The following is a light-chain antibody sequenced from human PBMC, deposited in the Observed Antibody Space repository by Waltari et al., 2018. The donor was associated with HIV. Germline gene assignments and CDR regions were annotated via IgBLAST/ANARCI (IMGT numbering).Light chain of an antibody. V-gene: IGLV2-14*03. J-gene: IGLJ2*01. Sequence: SALTQPASVSGSPGQSITISCSGTSGDVGGYNFVSWDQKHPGKAPKLIIYNVSSRPSGVSIRFSGSRSANTASLTISGLQVEDEDDYFCSSYTSSGPRYVLFGGGTRLTVL. CDR2: NVS. CDR3: SSYTSSGPRYVL. CDR1: SGDVGGYNF.